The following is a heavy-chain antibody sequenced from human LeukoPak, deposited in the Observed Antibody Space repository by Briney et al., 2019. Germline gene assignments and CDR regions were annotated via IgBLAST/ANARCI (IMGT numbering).Heavy chain of an antibody. CDR1: GYTFTDYY. V-gene: IGHV1-69-2*01. CDR2: VDPEDGET. J-gene: IGHJ3*02. Sequence: ASVKISCKVSGYTFTDYYMHWVPQAPGKGLEWMGLVDPEDGETIYAEKFQGRVTITADTSTDTAYMELSSLRSEYTAVYYCATGSTNDAFDIWGQGTMVTVSS. D-gene: IGHD2-2*01. CDR3: ATGSTNDAFDI.